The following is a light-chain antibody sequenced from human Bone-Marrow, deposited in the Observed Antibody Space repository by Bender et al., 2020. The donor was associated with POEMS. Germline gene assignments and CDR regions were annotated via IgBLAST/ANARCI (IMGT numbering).Light chain of an antibody. V-gene: IGLV2-23*02. CDR1: SSDVGAYNL. CDR3: SSYADNSVWV. CDR2: EVR. J-gene: IGLJ3*02. Sequence: QSALTQPASVSGSPGQSITISCTGASSDVGAYNLVSWYQQHPGKAPKLLIYEVRKRPSGVSNRFSGSKSDNTASLTISGLQADDEADYYCSSYADNSVWVFGGGTKLTVL.